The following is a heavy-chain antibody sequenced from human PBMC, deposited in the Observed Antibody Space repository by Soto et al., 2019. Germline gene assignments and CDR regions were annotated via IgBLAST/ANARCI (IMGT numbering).Heavy chain of an antibody. CDR2: LNWNSAKV. CDR1: GFTFDDYA. CDR3: AKASGAGFVVVPARMRRAYYKLDS. V-gene: IGHV3-9*01. D-gene: IGHD2-21*02. J-gene: IGHJ5*01. Sequence: EVQLVESGGGLVQPGRSLRLSCATSGFTFDDYAMHWVRQAPGKGLEWVAGLNWNSAKVGYADSVKGRCTISRDNAKNSLRLHLNSLRTEDTALYYCAKASGAGFVVVPARMRRAYYKLDSWGQGTLVTVSS.